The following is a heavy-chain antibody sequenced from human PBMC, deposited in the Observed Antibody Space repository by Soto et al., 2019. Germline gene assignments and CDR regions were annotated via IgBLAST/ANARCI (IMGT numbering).Heavy chain of an antibody. CDR3: ARGYYGSAPDAFDI. CDR1: GGSISSSSYY. Sequence: PSETLSLTCTVSGGSISSSSYYWGWIRQPPGKGLEWIGSIYYSGSTYYNPSLKSRVTISVDTSKNQFSLKLSSVTAADTAVYYCARGYYGSAPDAFDIWGQGTMVTVSS. D-gene: IGHD3-10*01. CDR2: IYYSGST. V-gene: IGHV4-39*01. J-gene: IGHJ3*02.